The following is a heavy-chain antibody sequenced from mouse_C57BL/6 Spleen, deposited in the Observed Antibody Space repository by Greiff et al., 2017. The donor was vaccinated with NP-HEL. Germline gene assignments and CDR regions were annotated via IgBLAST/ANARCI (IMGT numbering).Heavy chain of an antibody. CDR1: GFTFSSYA. Sequence: EVKLMESGEGLVKPGGSLKLSCAASGFTFSSYAMSWVRQTPEKRLEWVAYISSGGDYIYYADTVKGRFTISRDNARNTLYLQMSSLKSEDTAMYYCTRVVYYDYWFAYWGQGTLVTVSA. CDR2: ISSGGDYI. CDR3: TRVVYYDYWFAY. J-gene: IGHJ3*01. D-gene: IGHD2-4*01. V-gene: IGHV5-9-1*02.